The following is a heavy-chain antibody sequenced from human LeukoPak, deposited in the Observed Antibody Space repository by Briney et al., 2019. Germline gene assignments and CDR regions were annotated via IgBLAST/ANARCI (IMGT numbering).Heavy chain of an antibody. CDR3: VRGALTWFGELFGY. CDR1: GFTFSSYA. J-gene: IGHJ4*02. V-gene: IGHV3-30-3*01. CDR2: ISYDGSNK. Sequence: PGGSLRLSCAASGFTFSSYAMHWVRQAPGKGLEWVAVISYDGSNKYYADSVKGRFTISRDNSKNTLYLQMNSLRAEDTAVYYCVRGALTWFGELFGYWGQGILVTVSS. D-gene: IGHD3-10*01.